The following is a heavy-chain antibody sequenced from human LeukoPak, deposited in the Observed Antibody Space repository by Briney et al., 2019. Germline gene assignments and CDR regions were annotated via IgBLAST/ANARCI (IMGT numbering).Heavy chain of an antibody. CDR1: GYSISSGYY. V-gene: IGHV4-38-2*02. CDR2: IYHSGST. D-gene: IGHD3-10*01. CDR3: ARVVHGSGGDY. J-gene: IGHJ4*02. Sequence: SETLSLTCTVSGYSISSGYYWGWIRQPPGKGLEWIGSIYHSGSTYYNPSLKSRVTISVDTSKNQFSLKLSSVTAADTAVYYCARVVHGSGGDYWGQGTLVTVSS.